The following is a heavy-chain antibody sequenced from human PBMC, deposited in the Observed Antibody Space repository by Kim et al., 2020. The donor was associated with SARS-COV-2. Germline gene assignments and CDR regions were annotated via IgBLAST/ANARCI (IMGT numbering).Heavy chain of an antibody. CDR1: GFTVSSYA. V-gene: IGHV3-23*01. J-gene: IGHJ4*02. D-gene: IGHD3-10*01. CDR3: STASMVRGVSMYFDY. CDR2: ISCSGGST. Sequence: GGSLRLSCAASGFTVSSYAISWVRQAHGKGLERVSAISCSGGSTYYADSAKGRFSISRDTSKNTLYLQMYSLRAEDTAVYYCSTASMVRGVSMYFDYWGQGTLVSVSS.